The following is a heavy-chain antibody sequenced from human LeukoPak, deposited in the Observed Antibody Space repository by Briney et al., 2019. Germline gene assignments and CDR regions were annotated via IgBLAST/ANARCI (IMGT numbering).Heavy chain of an antibody. CDR1: GYTFTGYY. Sequence: GASVKVSCTASGYTFTGYYMHWVRQAPGQGLEWMGWINPNSGGTNYAQKFQGRVTMTRYTSISTAYMELSRLRSDDTAVYYCARGDIWNDGVGYFDYWGQGTLVTVSS. CDR2: INPNSGGT. D-gene: IGHD1-20*01. V-gene: IGHV1-2*02. J-gene: IGHJ4*02. CDR3: ARGDIWNDGVGYFDY.